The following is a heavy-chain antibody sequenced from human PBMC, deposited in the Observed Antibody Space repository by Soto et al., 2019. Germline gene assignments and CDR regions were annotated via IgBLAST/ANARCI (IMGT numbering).Heavy chain of an antibody. CDR2: INPSGGST. CDR1: GYTFTSYY. CDR3: ARVSGSGAFNRYGNWFDP. J-gene: IGHJ5*02. Sequence: GASVKVSCKASGYTFTSYYMHWVRQAPGQGLEWMGIINPSGGSTSYAQKFQGRVTMTRDTSTSTVYMELSSLRSEDTAVYYFARVSGSGAFNRYGNWFDPWGQGTLGTVSS. V-gene: IGHV1-46*03. D-gene: IGHD1-26*01.